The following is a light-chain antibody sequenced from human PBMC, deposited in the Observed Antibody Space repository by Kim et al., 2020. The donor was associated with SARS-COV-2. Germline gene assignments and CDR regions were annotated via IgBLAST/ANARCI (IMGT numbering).Light chain of an antibody. CDR2: GAS. J-gene: IGKJ2*01. CDR3: QQDYNFARYT. CDR1: QSVSISY. Sequence: PGKRVTLSCTASQSVSISYLTWSQQKPSQAPRLLIYGASPRATGIPARFSGSRSGTDFTLTTSSLQPEDFAVYYCQQDYNFARYTFGQGTTL. V-gene: IGKV3D-7*01.